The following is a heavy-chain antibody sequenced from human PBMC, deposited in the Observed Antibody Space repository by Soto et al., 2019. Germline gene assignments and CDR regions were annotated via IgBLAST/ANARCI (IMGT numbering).Heavy chain of an antibody. Sequence: PSETLSLTCTVSGGSISSGGYYWSWIRQHPGKGLEWIGYIYDSGSTYYNPSLKSRVTISVDTSKNQFSLKLSSVTAADTAVYYCARDLSRVYGGTLYYHYGMDVWGQGTTVTVS. D-gene: IGHD2-15*01. CDR3: ARDLSRVYGGTLYYHYGMDV. CDR2: IYDSGST. CDR1: GGSISSGGYY. V-gene: IGHV4-31*03. J-gene: IGHJ6*02.